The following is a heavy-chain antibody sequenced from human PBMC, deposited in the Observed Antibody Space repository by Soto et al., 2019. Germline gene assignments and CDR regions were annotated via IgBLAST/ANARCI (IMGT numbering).Heavy chain of an antibody. CDR3: ARGSSYDSSGYYWETRWFDP. V-gene: IGHV1-18*01. D-gene: IGHD3-22*01. CDR1: GYTFTSYG. CDR2: ISAYNGNT. J-gene: IGHJ5*02. Sequence: ASVKVSCKASGYTFTSYGISWVRQAPGQGLEWMGWISAYNGNTNYAQKLQGRVTMTTDTSTSTAYMELRSLRSDDTAVYYCARGSSYDSSGYYWETRWFDPWGQGTLVTVSS.